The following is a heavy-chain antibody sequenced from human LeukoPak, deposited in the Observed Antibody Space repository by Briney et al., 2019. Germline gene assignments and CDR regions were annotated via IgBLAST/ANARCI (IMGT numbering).Heavy chain of an antibody. J-gene: IGHJ6*03. Sequence: PGGSLRLSCAASGFTFSSYAMSWVRQAPGKGLEWVANIKQDGSEKYYVDSVKGRFTISRDNAKNSLYLQMNSLRAEDTAVYYCARACAYCGGGGLYYYYYTDVWGKGTTVTVSS. CDR3: ARACAYCGGGGLYYYYYTDV. CDR1: GFTFSSYA. D-gene: IGHD2-21*01. V-gene: IGHV3-7*04. CDR2: IKQDGSEK.